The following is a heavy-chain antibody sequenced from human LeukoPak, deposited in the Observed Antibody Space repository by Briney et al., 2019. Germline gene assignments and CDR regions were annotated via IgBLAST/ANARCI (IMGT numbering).Heavy chain of an antibody. J-gene: IGHJ4*02. CDR3: ARGPYSSGWYFDDDFYFDY. Sequence: PGGSLRLSCAASGFTVSSNYMSWVRQAPGKGLEWVSVIYSGGSTYYADSVKGQFTISRDNSKNTLYLQMNSLRAEDAAVYYCARGPYSSGWYFDDDFYFDYWGQGTLVTVSS. D-gene: IGHD6-19*01. CDR1: GFTVSSNY. V-gene: IGHV3-53*01. CDR2: IYSGGST.